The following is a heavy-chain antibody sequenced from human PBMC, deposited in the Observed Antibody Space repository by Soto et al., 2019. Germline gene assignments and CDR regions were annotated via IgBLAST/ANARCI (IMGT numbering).Heavy chain of an antibody. J-gene: IGHJ5*02. CDR2: ISGSGGST. Sequence: GGSLRLSCAASGFTFSSYAMSWVRQAPGKGLEWVSAISGSGGSTYYADSVKGRFTISRDNSKNTLYLQMNSLRAEDTAVYYCAKERDIVVVPAAEGWFDPWGQGTLVTSPQ. V-gene: IGHV3-23*01. CDR3: AKERDIVVVPAAEGWFDP. CDR1: GFTFSSYA. D-gene: IGHD2-2*01.